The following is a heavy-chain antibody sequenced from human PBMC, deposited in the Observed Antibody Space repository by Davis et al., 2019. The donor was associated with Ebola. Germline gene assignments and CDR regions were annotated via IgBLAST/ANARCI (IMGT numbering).Heavy chain of an antibody. CDR2: INTDGSRT. V-gene: IGHV3-74*01. CDR3: ARVAYGDYWRWLDS. D-gene: IGHD4-17*01. J-gene: IGHJ5*01. CDR1: GFTFSRYW. Sequence: GESLKISCAASGFTFSRYWMHWVRQSPGKGLVWVSRINTDGSRTTYADSVKGRFTISRDNAKNTVYLQMNSLGAEDTAVYYCARVAYGDYWRWLDSWGQGTLVTVSS.